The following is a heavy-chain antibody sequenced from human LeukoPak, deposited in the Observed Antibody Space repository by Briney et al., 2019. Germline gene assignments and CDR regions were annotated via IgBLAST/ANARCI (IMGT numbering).Heavy chain of an antibody. CDR3: ARWDIRGTAHQLDN. CDR1: GFTLSSHW. CDR2: INQDGSNR. Sequence: GGSLRLSCAASGFTLSSHWMSWVRQAPGKGLEWVANINQDGSNRYYVDSVRGRFTISRDNAKNSMYLQMNSLRAEDTAVYYCARWDIRGTAHQLDNWGQGTLVTVSS. V-gene: IGHV3-7*01. J-gene: IGHJ4*02. D-gene: IGHD1-7*01.